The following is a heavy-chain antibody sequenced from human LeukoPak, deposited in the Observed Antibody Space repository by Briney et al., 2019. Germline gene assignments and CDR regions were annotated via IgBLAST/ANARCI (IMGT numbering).Heavy chain of an antibody. Sequence: GGSLRLSCAASGFTFSRYSMDWVRQAPGKGLEWVSYISSSSSTIYYADSVKGRFTISRDNAKNSLYLQMNSLRDEDTAVYYCARGLLLWFGELANWGQGTLVTVSS. CDR3: ARGLLLWFGELAN. J-gene: IGHJ4*02. V-gene: IGHV3-48*02. CDR2: ISSSSSTI. CDR1: GFTFSRYS. D-gene: IGHD3-10*01.